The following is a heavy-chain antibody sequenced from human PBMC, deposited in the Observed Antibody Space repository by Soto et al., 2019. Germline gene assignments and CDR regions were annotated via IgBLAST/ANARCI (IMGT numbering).Heavy chain of an antibody. CDR3: ARGQGYSSGYHRLGF. Sequence: QVQLQQWGAGLLKPSETLSLTCAVYGGSFSGYYWTWIRQSPGKGLEWIGEINYSGSTNYNPSLKSRVIISVDTSTKRFSMNLRSVTVADTAVYYCARGQGYSSGYHRLGFWGQGTLVTVSS. V-gene: IGHV4-34*01. D-gene: IGHD3-22*01. CDR2: INYSGST. CDR1: GGSFSGYY. J-gene: IGHJ4*02.